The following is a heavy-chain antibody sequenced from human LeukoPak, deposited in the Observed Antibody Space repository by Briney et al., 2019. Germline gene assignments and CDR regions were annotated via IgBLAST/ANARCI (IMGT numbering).Heavy chain of an antibody. Sequence: SSETLSLTCAVYGGSFSGYYWSWIRQPPGKGLEWIGEINHSGSTNYNPSLKSRVTISVDTSKNQFSLKLSSVTAADTAAYYCARGRGPTTVTTRYFDYWGQGTLVTVSS. CDR1: GGSFSGYY. V-gene: IGHV4-34*01. CDR2: INHSGST. J-gene: IGHJ4*02. CDR3: ARGRGPTTVTTRYFDY. D-gene: IGHD4-11*01.